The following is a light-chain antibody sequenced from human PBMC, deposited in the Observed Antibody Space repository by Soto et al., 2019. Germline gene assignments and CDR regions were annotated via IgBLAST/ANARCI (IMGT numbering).Light chain of an antibody. CDR1: QGIGDT. Sequence: EIVMTQSPATLSVSPGEGATLSCRASQGIGDTLAWYQQKPGQTPRLLIYDTSIRATGVPARFSGSRSGAELTRTISSLQSEDFAVYYCQQRSNWPPEVTFGPGTKVDIK. CDR2: DTS. CDR3: QQRSNWPPEVT. V-gene: IGKV3-15*01. J-gene: IGKJ3*01.